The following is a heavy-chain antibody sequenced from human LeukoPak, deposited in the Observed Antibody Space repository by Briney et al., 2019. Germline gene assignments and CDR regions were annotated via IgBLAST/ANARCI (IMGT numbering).Heavy chain of an antibody. J-gene: IGHJ6*03. CDR1: GFTFSSYW. V-gene: IGHV3-74*01. CDR3: ARVRAIWFGESTYMDV. Sequence: GGSLRLSCAASGFTFSSYWMHWVRQAPGKGLVWVSRINSDGSSTSYADSVKGRFTISRDNAKNTLYLQMNSLRAEDTAVYYCARVRAIWFGESTYMDVWGKGTTVTVSS. CDR2: INSDGSST. D-gene: IGHD3-10*01.